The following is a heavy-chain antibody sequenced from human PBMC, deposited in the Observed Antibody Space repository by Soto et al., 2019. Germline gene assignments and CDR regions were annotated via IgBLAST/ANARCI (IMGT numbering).Heavy chain of an antibody. Sequence: PSDTLSLTCTVSGGSISSYYWSWIRQPPGKGLEWIGYIYYSGSTNYNPSLKSRVTISVDSSKNQFSLKLDSVTAADTAVYYCARLGGYYQAFDNWGQGTLVTVSS. CDR3: ARLGGYYQAFDN. V-gene: IGHV4-59*08. CDR1: GGSISSYY. CDR2: IYYSGST. J-gene: IGHJ4*02. D-gene: IGHD3-3*01.